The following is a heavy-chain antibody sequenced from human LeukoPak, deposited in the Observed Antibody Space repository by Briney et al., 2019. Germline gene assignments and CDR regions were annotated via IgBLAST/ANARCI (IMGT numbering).Heavy chain of an antibody. J-gene: IGHJ4*02. Sequence: GGSLRLSCAGSGFSFSSYWMHWVRQAPEKGLEWVSSIKNDGSATTYADSVKGRLSISIDSAKNTAYLQMNSLRAEDTAMYYCAMDINGDLFHLWGQGTLVSASS. V-gene: IGHV3-74*01. D-gene: IGHD2-2*03. CDR3: AMDINGDLFHL. CDR2: IKNDGSAT. CDR1: GFSFSSYW.